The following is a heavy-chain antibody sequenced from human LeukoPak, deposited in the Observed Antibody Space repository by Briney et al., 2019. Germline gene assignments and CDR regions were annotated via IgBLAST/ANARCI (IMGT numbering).Heavy chain of an antibody. J-gene: IGHJ4*02. V-gene: IGHV3-23*01. Sequence: GGSLRLSCAASGFTFSSYAMSWVRQAPEKGLEWVSAISGSGGSTYYADSVKGRFTISRDNSKNTLYLQMNSLRAEDTAVYYCAKDYGSGSYYDYWGQGTLVTVSS. CDR1: GFTFSSYA. CDR3: AKDYGSGSYYDY. D-gene: IGHD3-10*01. CDR2: ISGSGGST.